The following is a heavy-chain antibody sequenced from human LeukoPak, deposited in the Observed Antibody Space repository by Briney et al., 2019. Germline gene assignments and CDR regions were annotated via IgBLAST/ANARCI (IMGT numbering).Heavy chain of an antibody. CDR3: ARHGGSDSAPNDY. CDR2: INDSGST. D-gene: IGHD2-21*02. J-gene: IGHJ4*02. Sequence: PSETLSLTCAVYGEPSIGYYWAWIRQPPGKGLEWIGEINDSGSTDYNSGTTNYNPSLKSRVTMSVDTSNKQFSLKLRSVTAADTAVYYCARHGGSDSAPNDYWGQGTLVTVSS. V-gene: IGHV4-34*01. CDR1: GEPSIGYY.